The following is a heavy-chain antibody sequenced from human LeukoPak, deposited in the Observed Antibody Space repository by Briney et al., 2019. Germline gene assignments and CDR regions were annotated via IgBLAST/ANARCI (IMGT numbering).Heavy chain of an antibody. D-gene: IGHD2-15*01. CDR3: AKSPVSSCRGSFCYPFDY. V-gene: IGHV3-23*01. CDR1: GFTFSTYA. J-gene: IGHJ4*02. Sequence: GGSLRPSCAASGFTFSTYAMSWVRQIPGKGLEWVSAISGSDDGTYYADSVKGRFTISRDNSRNTLYLQMNTLRAEDTAVYFCAKSPVSSCRGSFCYPFDYWGQGNLVTVSS. CDR2: ISGSDDGT.